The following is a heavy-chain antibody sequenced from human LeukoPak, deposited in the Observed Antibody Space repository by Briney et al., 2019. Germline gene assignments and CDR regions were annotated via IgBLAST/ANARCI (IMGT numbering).Heavy chain of an antibody. V-gene: IGHV4-4*02. Sequence: SGTLSLTCDAAGGSISSSNWWSWVRQPPGKGLEWIGEIYHSGSTNYNPSLKSRVTISVDKSKNQFSLQLSSVTAADTAVYYCARLVGAIVATNAADYWGQGTLVTVSS. CDR2: IYHSGST. CDR1: GGSISSSNW. D-gene: IGHD5-12*01. CDR3: ARLVGAIVATNAADY. J-gene: IGHJ4*02.